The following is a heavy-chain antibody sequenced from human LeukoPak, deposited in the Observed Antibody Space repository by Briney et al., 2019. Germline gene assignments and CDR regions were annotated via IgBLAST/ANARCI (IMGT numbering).Heavy chain of an antibody. CDR2: IYPNSGGT. CDR3: AVEAGYYYDSSGY. V-gene: IGHV1-2*06. CDR1: GYTFTDYY. Sequence: ASVKVSCKASGYTFTDYYMHWVRQAPGQGLEWMGRIYPNSGGTNYAQKFQGRVAMTRDTSTSTVYMELSSLRSEDTAVYYCAVEAGYYYDSSGYWGQGTLVTVSS. J-gene: IGHJ4*02. D-gene: IGHD3-22*01.